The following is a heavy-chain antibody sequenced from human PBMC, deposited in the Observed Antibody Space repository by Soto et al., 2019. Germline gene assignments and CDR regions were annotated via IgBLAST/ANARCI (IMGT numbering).Heavy chain of an antibody. V-gene: IGHV1-18*01. D-gene: IGHD2-2*01. J-gene: IGHJ4*02. CDR3: AREWCSSTRCYVVDY. CDR1: CYTFTEYG. CDR2: ITAYNGNT. Sequence: GASVKVSWKASCYTFTEYGSYWGRPAPGQGLEWMGWITAYNGNTNYAQKFQGRVTMTTDTSTSTVYMDLRSLTSDDTAVYYCAREWCSSTRCYVVDYWGQGTLVTVSS.